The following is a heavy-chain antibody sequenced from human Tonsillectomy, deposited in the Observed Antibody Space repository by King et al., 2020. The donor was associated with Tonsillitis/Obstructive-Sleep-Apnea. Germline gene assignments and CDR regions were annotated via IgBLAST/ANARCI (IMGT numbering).Heavy chain of an antibody. V-gene: IGHV4-34*01. CDR1: GGSFSGYY. CDR2: INHSGST. Sequence: VQLPQWGAGLLKPSETLSLTCAVYGGSFSGYYWSWIRQPPGKGLEWIGEINHSGSTNYNPSLKSRVTISVDTSKNQFSLKLSSVTAADTAVYYCARTLVVPAADNFYYYYGMDVWGQGTTVTVSS. CDR3: ARTLVVPAADNFYYYYGMDV. D-gene: IGHD2-2*01. J-gene: IGHJ6*02.